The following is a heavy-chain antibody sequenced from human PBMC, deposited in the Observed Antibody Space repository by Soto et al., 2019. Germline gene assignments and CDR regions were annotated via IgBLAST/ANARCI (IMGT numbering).Heavy chain of an antibody. CDR3: ARSITMIVVDPNWFDP. J-gene: IGHJ5*02. CDR2: IYPGDSDT. D-gene: IGHD3-22*01. V-gene: IGHV5-51*01. CDR1: GYSFTSYW. Sequence: GESLKISCKGSGYSFTSYWLGWVRQMPGKGLEWMGIIYPGDSDTRYSPSFQGQVTISADKSISTAYLQWSSLKASDTAMYYCARSITMIVVDPNWFDPWGQGTLVTVSS.